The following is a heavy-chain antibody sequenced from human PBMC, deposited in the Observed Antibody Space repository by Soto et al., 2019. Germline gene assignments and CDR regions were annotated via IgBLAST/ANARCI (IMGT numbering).Heavy chain of an antibody. V-gene: IGHV1-69*12. D-gene: IGHD2-8*01. J-gene: IGHJ5*02. Sequence: QVQLVQSGAEVKKPGSSVKVSCKASGGTFSSYAISWVRQAPGQGLGWMGGIIAIFGTANYAQKFQGRVTIPADESTSTAYMELRSLRPEATAVYYWARNGVAAPGFAPWGQGTLVTVSS. CDR2: IIAIFGTA. CDR3: ARNGVAAPGFAP. CDR1: GGTFSSYA.